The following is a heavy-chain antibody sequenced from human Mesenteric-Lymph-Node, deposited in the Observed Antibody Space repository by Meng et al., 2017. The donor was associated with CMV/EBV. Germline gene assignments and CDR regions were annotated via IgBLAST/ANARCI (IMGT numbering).Heavy chain of an antibody. J-gene: IGHJ4*02. CDR3: ARAGYSYGTPYYFDC. CDR2: IYYSGST. Sequence: GGSISSGGYYWSWIRQHPGKGLEWMGYIYYSGSTYYNPSLKSRETISVDTSKNQFSLKLSSVTAADTAVYYCARAGYSYGTPYYFDCWGQGTLVTVSS. CDR1: GGSISSGGYY. D-gene: IGHD5-18*01. V-gene: IGHV4-31*02.